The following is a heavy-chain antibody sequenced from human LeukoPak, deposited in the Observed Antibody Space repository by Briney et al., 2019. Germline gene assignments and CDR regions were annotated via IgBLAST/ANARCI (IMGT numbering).Heavy chain of an antibody. CDR1: GGSISSGDYY. J-gene: IGHJ6*03. CDR2: IYYSGST. Sequence: PSETLSLTCTVSGGSISSGDYYWSWIRQPPGKGLEWIGYIYYSGSTYYNPSLKSRVTISVDTSKNQFSLKLSSVTAADTAVYYCARDVVPAAKGTTDYYYMDVWGKGTTVTVSS. D-gene: IGHD2-2*01. CDR3: ARDVVPAAKGTTDYYYMDV. V-gene: IGHV4-30-4*01.